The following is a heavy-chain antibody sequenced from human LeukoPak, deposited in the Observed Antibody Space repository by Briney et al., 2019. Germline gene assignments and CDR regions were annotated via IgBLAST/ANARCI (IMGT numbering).Heavy chain of an antibody. Sequence: NPSETLSLTCAVYGGSFSGYYWSWIRQPPGKGLEWIGEINHSGSTNYNPPLKSRVTISVDTSKNQFSLKLSSVTAADTAVYYCASGGSCYDYWGQGTLVTVSS. V-gene: IGHV4-34*01. CDR2: INHSGST. CDR1: GGSFSGYY. D-gene: IGHD2-2*01. J-gene: IGHJ4*02. CDR3: ASGGSCYDY.